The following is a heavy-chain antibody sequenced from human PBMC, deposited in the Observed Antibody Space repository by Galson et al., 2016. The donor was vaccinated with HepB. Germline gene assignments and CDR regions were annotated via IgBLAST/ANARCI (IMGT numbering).Heavy chain of an antibody. CDR2: ISWNSGTT. CDR1: GFGFDDYA. D-gene: IGHD4-17*01. V-gene: IGHV3-9*01. J-gene: IGHJ6*02. Sequence: SLRLSCAASGFGFDDYAMHWVRQAPGKGLEWVSGISWNSGTTGYADSVKGRFTISRDNAKNSLYLQINSLRAEDTALYYCAKDMGPYGSGVDVWGQGTTVTVSS. CDR3: AKDMGPYGSGVDV.